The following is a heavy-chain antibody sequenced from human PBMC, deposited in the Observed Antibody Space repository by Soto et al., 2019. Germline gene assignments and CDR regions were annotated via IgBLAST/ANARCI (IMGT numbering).Heavy chain of an antibody. J-gene: IGHJ3*01. D-gene: IGHD7-27*01. CDR1: GGSINSYY. CDR2: VYYTGDT. Sequence: QVQLQESGPRLVKPSETLSVTCNVSGGSINSYYWSWIRQSPGKGLEWIGYVYYTGDTNYNPSLKSRVTISVDPPKSQFSLKLNSVTAADTAVYFCARLGASRTLVWGQGTMVTVSS. V-gene: IGHV4-59*01. CDR3: ARLGASRTLV.